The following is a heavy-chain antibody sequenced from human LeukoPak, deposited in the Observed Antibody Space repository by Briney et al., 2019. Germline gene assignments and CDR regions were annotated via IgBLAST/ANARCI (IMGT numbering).Heavy chain of an antibody. CDR2: IIPIFGTA. V-gene: IGHV1-69*13. D-gene: IGHD3-22*01. J-gene: IGHJ4*02. Sequence: SVKVSCKASGGTFSSYAISWVRQAPGQGLEWMGGIIPIFGTANYAQKFQGRVTITADESTGTAYMELSSLRSEDTAVYYCARVRHDSSGYYDSPFDYWGQGTLVTVSS. CDR1: GGTFSSYA. CDR3: ARVRHDSSGYYDSPFDY.